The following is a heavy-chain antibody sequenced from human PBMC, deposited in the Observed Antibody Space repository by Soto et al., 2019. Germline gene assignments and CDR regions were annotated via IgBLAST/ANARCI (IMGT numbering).Heavy chain of an antibody. V-gene: IGHV3-53*01. D-gene: IGHD2-2*01. CDR3: ASKRVEAFDI. J-gene: IGHJ3*02. Sequence: GGSLRLSCAASGFTVSSNYMSWVRQAPGKGLEWVSVIYSGGSTYYAYSVKGRFTISRDNSKNTLYLQMNSLRAEDTAVYYCASKRVEAFDIWGQGTMVTVSS. CDR2: IYSGGST. CDR1: GFTVSSNY.